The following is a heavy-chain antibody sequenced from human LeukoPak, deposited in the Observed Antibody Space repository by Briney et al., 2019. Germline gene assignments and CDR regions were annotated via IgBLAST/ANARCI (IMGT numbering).Heavy chain of an antibody. J-gene: IGHJ6*02. CDR1: GGSISSYY. CDR3: ARDDYGDYYYGMDV. CDR2: IYCSGST. D-gene: IGHD4-17*01. V-gene: IGHV4-59*01. Sequence: SETLSLTCTVSGGSISSYYWSWIRQPPGKGLEWIGYIYCSGSTNYNPSLKSRVTISVDTSKTQFSLKLSSVTAADTAVYYCARDDYGDYYYGMDVWGQGTTVTVSS.